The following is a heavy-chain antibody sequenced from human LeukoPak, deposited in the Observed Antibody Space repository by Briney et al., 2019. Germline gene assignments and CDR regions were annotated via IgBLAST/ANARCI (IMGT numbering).Heavy chain of an antibody. Sequence: GGSLRLSCAASGFTFNDCGMTWVRQVSGKGLEWVSGISGSGHSTYYADSVKGRFTISRDNSKNTLYLQMNSLRAEDTAVYYCAKTSTDIVVVPAAHFDYWGQGTLVTVSS. J-gene: IGHJ4*02. CDR1: GFTFNDCG. V-gene: IGHV3-23*01. CDR2: ISGSGHST. CDR3: AKTSTDIVVVPAAHFDY. D-gene: IGHD2-2*01.